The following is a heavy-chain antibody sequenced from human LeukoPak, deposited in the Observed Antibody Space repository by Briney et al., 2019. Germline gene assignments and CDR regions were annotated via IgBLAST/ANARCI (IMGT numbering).Heavy chain of an antibody. D-gene: IGHD6-19*01. CDR2: ISGDGGGT. J-gene: IGHJ4*02. CDR1: GFTFSTYA. V-gene: IGHV3-23*01. CDR3: ANGGLWSSGWSVFDS. Sequence: GGYLRLYCVASGFTFSTYAMSWLRLAPGKRLQWFSGISGDGGGTYYADSGKGRFTISRDNSKNNLFLQLKPLREEDTAIYYCANGGLWSSGWSVFDSWGRGTLVTVSS.